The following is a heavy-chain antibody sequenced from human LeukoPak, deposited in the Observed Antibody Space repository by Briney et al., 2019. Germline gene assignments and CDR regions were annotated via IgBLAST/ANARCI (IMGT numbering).Heavy chain of an antibody. D-gene: IGHD6-13*01. CDR3: ARKAAAGDY. CDR2: ISSSSSYI. J-gene: IGHJ4*02. CDR1: GFTSSNYG. Sequence: PGRSLRLSCAASGFTSSNYGMHWVRQAPGKGLEWVSSISSSSSYIYYADSVKGRFTISRDNAKNSLYLQMNSLRAEDTAVYYCARKAAAGDYWGQGTLVTVSS. V-gene: IGHV3-21*01.